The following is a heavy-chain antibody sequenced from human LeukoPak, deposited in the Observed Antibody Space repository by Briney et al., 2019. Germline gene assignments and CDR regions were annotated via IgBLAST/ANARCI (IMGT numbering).Heavy chain of an antibody. CDR3: ARAEDSGSYYLGYFDY. D-gene: IGHD1-26*01. V-gene: IGHV1-18*01. CDR2: ISAYNGNT. J-gene: IGHJ4*02. Sequence: GASVKVSCKASGYTFTSYGISWVRQAPGQGLEWMGWISAYNGNTNYAQKLQGRVTMTTDTSTSTAYMELRSLRSDDTAVYYCARAEDSGSYYLGYFDYWGQGTLVTVSS. CDR1: GYTFTSYG.